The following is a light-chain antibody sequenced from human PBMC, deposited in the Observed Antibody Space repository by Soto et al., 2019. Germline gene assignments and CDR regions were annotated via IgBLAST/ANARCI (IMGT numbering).Light chain of an antibody. CDR3: QEYGSSYQMYT. J-gene: IGKJ2*01. Sequence: EIVLTPSPGNLSLSPGERATLSCRASQIVSSSNLAWYQQRRGQAPRLLIYGASSRATGIPDRFSGSGSGTDFTLTNSRLEPEDFAVYYWQEYGSSYQMYTFGQGTKLEVK. CDR1: QIVSSSN. CDR2: GAS. V-gene: IGKV3-20*01.